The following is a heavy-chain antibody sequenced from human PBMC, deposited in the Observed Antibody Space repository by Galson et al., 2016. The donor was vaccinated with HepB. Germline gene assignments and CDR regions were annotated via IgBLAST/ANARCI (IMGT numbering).Heavy chain of an antibody. D-gene: IGHD1-14*01. J-gene: IGHJ6*02. CDR3: AKDRRGITVGQYYYYGMDV. V-gene: IGHV3-9*01. CDR2: ISWNSGSI. CDR1: GFTFDDYA. Sequence: SLRLSCAASGFTFDDYAMHWVRQAPGKGLEWVSGISWNSGSIGYADSVKGRFTISRDNAKNSLYLQMNSLRAEDTALYYCAKDRRGITVGQYYYYGMDVWGQGTTVTVSS.